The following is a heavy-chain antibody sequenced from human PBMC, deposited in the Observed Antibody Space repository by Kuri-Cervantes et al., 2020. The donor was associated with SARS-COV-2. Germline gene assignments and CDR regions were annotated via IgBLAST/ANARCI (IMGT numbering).Heavy chain of an antibody. D-gene: IGHD3-3*01. CDR2: ISSSSSTI. J-gene: IGHJ6*01. CDR1: GFTFSSYS. Sequence: GESLKISCAASGFTFSSYSMNWVRQAPGKGLEWVSYISSSSSTIYYADSVKGRFTISRDNAKNSLYLQMNSLRAEDTAVYYCARERSRITIFGVVTRYGMDVWGQGTTVT. CDR3: ARERSRITIFGVVTRYGMDV. V-gene: IGHV3-48*01.